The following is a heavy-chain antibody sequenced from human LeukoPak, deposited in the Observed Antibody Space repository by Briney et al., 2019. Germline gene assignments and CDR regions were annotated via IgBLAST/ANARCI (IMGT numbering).Heavy chain of an antibody. D-gene: IGHD3-22*01. Sequence: PGGSLRLSCAASGFNFGDYGMSWVRQAPGKGLEWVSGISGNGDNTAYADSVKGRFTISRDNAKNSLYLQMNSLRAEDTALYYCAREVDSSGYYFDYWGQGTLVTVSS. CDR2: ISGNGDNT. CDR3: AREVDSSGYYFDY. CDR1: GFNFGDYG. V-gene: IGHV3-20*04. J-gene: IGHJ4*02.